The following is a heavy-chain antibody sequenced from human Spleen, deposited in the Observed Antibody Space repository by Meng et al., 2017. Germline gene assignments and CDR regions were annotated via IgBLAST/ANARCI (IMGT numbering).Heavy chain of an antibody. CDR2: ISSTGGAT. D-gene: IGHD4-11*01. CDR1: GFTFSTVG. Sequence: EVRLLESGGGLVQHGGSLRLSCAASGFTFSTVGMNWVRQATGKGLEWVSTISSTGGATYYADSVKGRLTISRDNSKNTLYLQMNSLRAEDTAVYYCVPRTTYFDSWGLGTLVTVSS. J-gene: IGHJ4*02. CDR3: VPRTTYFDS. V-gene: IGHV3-23*01.